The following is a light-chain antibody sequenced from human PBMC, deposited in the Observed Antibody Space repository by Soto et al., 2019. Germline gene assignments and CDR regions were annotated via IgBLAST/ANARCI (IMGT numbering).Light chain of an antibody. V-gene: IGLV1-44*01. CDR1: SFNIGNNF. CDR3: AAWDDSLNGPV. CDR2: SNN. Sequence: QSVLTQPPSVSAAPGQTVSISCSGSSFNIGNNFVSWYQQLPGTAPKLLIYSNNQRPSGVPDRFSGSKSGTSASLAISGLQSEDEADYYCAAWDDSLNGPVFGGGTKLTVL. J-gene: IGLJ2*01.